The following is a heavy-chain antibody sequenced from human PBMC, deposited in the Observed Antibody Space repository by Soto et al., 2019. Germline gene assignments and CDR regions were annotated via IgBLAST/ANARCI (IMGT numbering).Heavy chain of an antibody. J-gene: IGHJ3*01. Sequence: PGESLKISCEGSGYTFSTSWIGWVRQMPGKGLEWLGLIYPAASDVRYSPSFQGHVPMSADESISTAYLQWASLKASDAAIHYCARGRGTEHNWNFLGAFNVWGQGTMVTVSS. CDR1: GYTFSTSW. V-gene: IGHV5-51*01. CDR3: ARGRGTEHNWNFLGAFNV. D-gene: IGHD1-7*01. CDR2: IYPAASDV.